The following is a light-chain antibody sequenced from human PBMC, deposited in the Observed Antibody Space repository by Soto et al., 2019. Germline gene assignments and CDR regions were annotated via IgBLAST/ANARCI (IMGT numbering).Light chain of an antibody. CDR1: SSNIGSQNS. Sequence: QSALTQPASVSGSPGQTISISCIGTSSNIGSQNSVSWYQQYPGKAPKLIIYEVTKRPSGISSRFSGSKSANTASLTISGLQADDEAAYYCASNTPTWVFGGGTKVTVL. CDR3: ASNTPTWV. J-gene: IGLJ3*02. CDR2: EVT. V-gene: IGLV2-14*03.